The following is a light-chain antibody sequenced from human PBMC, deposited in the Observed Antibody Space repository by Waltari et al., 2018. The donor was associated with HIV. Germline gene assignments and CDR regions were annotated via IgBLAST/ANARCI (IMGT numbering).Light chain of an antibody. CDR3: CSYTGSTTWV. CDR2: EDN. J-gene: IGLJ3*02. V-gene: IGLV2-23*01. CDR1: SSDVGSYNV. Sequence: QSAMTQPASVSGSPGQSITISCTGTSSDVGSYNVVSWYQQHPGKAPKLMIYEDNTRPSGVSNRFSGSKSGNTASLTISGLQAEDEADYYCCSYTGSTTWVFGGGTKLTVL.